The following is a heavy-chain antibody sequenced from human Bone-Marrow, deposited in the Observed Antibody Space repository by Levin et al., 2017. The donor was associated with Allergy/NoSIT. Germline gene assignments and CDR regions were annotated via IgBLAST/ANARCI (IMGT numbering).Heavy chain of an antibody. CDR2: ISYNSGSI. V-gene: IGHV3-9*01. D-gene: IGHD6-13*01. CDR3: VKNRHSSSWYVLDY. CDR1: GFSFDEYA. Sequence: SGGSLRLSCAASGFSFDEYAIHWVRQPPGKGLEWVSGISYNSGSIGYADSVKGRFTISRDSAKNSVYLQMNSLRPEDTALYYCVKNRHSSSWYVLDYWGQGTLVTVSS. J-gene: IGHJ4*02.